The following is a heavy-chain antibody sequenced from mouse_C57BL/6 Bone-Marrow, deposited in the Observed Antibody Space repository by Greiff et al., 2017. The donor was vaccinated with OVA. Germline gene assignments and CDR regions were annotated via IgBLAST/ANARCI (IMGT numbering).Heavy chain of an antibody. J-gene: IGHJ4*01. CDR3: AKNCHCGSYAMDY. CDR2: IWSGGST. V-gene: IGHV2-5*01. CDR1: GFSLTSYG. Sequence: QVQLQQSGPGLVQPSQRLSITCTVSGFSLTSYGVHWVRQSPGKGLEWLGVIWSGGSTDYTAAFMSRLSITKYNSKSQVFFKMNSLQADDTAIYYCAKNCHCGSYAMDYWGQGTSVTVSS. D-gene: IGHD1-1*01.